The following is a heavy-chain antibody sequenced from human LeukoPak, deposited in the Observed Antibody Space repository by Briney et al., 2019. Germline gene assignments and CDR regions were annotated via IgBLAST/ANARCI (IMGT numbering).Heavy chain of an antibody. CDR3: ARDHYGDYVQDY. CDR2: IYHSGST. J-gene: IGHJ4*02. Sequence: SETLSLTCAVSSGSISSSNWWSWVRQPPGNGLECIGEIYHSGSTNYNPSLKSRITISVDKSKNQFSLKLRSVTAADTAVYYCARDHYGDYVQDYWGQGTLVTVSS. V-gene: IGHV4-4*02. D-gene: IGHD4-17*01. CDR1: SGSISSSNW.